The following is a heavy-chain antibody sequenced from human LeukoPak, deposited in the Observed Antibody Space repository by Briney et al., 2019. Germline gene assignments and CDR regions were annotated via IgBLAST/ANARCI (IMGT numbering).Heavy chain of an antibody. V-gene: IGHV4-59*12. CDR3: ARARHIVVVVAANYGMDV. CDR1: GGSISSYY. Sequence: SETPSLTCTVSGGSISSYYWSWIRQPPGKGLEWIGYIYYSGSTNYNPSLKSRVTISVDTSKNQFSLKLSSVTAADTAVYYCARARHIVVVVAANYGMDVWGQGTTVTVSS. D-gene: IGHD2-15*01. CDR2: IYYSGST. J-gene: IGHJ6*02.